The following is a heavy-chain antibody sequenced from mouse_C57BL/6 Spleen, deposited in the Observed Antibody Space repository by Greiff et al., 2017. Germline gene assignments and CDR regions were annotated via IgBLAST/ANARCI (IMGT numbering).Heavy chain of an antibody. CDR1: GYAFSSSW. Sequence: VQLQQSGPELVKPGASVKISCKASGYAFSSSWMNWVKQRPGKGLEWIGRIYPGDGDTNYNGKFKGKATLTADKSSSTAYMQLSSLTSEDSAVYFCANQYYFDYWGQGTTLTVSS. CDR3: ANQYYFDY. J-gene: IGHJ2*01. CDR2: IYPGDGDT. V-gene: IGHV1-82*01.